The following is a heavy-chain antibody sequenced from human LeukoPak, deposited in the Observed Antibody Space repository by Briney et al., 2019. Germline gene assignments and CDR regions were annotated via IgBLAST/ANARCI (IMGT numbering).Heavy chain of an antibody. V-gene: IGHV3-30-3*01. CDR3: ARAMVVVVPAAM. CDR1: EFTFSNYA. Sequence: GGSLRLSCAASEFTFSNYAMHWVRQAPGKGLAWVAVISYDGNSKSYANSVKGRFTISRDNSKNTLYPQMNSLRPEDTAVYYCARAMVVVVPAAMWGQGTLVTVSS. D-gene: IGHD2-2*01. J-gene: IGHJ4*02. CDR2: ISYDGNSK.